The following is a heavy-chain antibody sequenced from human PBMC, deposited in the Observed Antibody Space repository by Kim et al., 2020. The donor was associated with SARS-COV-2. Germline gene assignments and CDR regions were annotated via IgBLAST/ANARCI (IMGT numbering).Heavy chain of an antibody. J-gene: IGHJ4*02. V-gene: IGHV3-21*01. CDR2: ISSSSSYI. CDR3: ARGRTPRITFGAVIVDYFFDY. CDR1: GFTFSSYS. D-gene: IGHD3-16*02. Sequence: GGSLRLSCAASGFTFSSYSMNWVRQAPGKGLEWVSSISSSSSYIYYADSVKGRFTISRDNAKNSLYLQMNSLRAEDTAVYYCARGRTPRITFGAVIVDYFFDYWGPGTPVTLSP.